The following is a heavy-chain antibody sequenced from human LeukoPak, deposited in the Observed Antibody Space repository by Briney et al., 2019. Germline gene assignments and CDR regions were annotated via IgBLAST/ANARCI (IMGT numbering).Heavy chain of an antibody. CDR2: FSATDGSA. J-gene: IGHJ4*02. CDR3: AKWGWEVTGTRNDY. V-gene: IGHV3-23*01. Sequence: GGSLRLSCAASGFTVSSYGMTWVRQAPGKGLEWVSAFSATDGSAQYAESVRGRFTISRDNSKNSLYLQMNSLRDEDTAVYYCAKWGWEVTGTRNDYWGQGTLVTVSS. CDR1: GFTVSSYG. D-gene: IGHD6-19*01.